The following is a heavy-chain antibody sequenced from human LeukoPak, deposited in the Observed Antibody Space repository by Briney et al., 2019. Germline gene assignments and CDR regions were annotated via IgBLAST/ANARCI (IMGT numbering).Heavy chain of an antibody. J-gene: IGHJ5*02. D-gene: IGHD2-2*03. V-gene: IGHV4-34*01. Sequence: SETLSLTCAVYGGSFSGYYWSWIRQPPGKGLEWIGEINHSGSTNYNPSLKSRVTISVNTSKNQFSLKLSSVTAADTAVYYCARRVYGYCSSTSCPGRWFDPWGQGTLVTVSS. CDR2: INHSGST. CDR3: ARRVYGYCSSTSCPGRWFDP. CDR1: GGSFSGYY.